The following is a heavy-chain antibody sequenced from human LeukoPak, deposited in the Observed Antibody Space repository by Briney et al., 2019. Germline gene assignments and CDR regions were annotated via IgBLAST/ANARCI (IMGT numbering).Heavy chain of an antibody. Sequence: GGSQRLSCAASGFTFSSYWMSWVRQAPGKGLEWVANIKQDGSEKYYVDSVKGRFTISRDNAKNSLYLQMNSLRAEDTAVYYCARTSYDYVWGSFYYWGQGTLVTVSS. V-gene: IGHV3-7*01. CDR3: ARTSYDYVWGSFYY. J-gene: IGHJ4*02. D-gene: IGHD3-16*01. CDR1: GFTFSSYW. CDR2: IKQDGSEK.